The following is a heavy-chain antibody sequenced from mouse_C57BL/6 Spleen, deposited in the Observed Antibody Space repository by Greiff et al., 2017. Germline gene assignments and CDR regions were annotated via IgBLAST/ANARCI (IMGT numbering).Heavy chain of an antibody. J-gene: IGHJ1*03. D-gene: IGHD2-3*01. CDR1: GYTFTSYW. Sequence: QVQLQQSGAELVRPGSSVKLSCKASGYTFTSYWMHWVKQRPIQGLEGIGNIDPSDSETHYNQKFKDKATLTVDKSSSTAYMQLSSLTSEDSSVYYCARSVYDGLDWYFDVWGTGTTVTVSS. V-gene: IGHV1-52*01. CDR3: ARSVYDGLDWYFDV. CDR2: IDPSDSET.